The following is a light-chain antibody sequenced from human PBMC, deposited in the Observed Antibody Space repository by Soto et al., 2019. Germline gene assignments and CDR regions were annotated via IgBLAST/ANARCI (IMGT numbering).Light chain of an antibody. Sequence: DIQMTQSPSSLSASVGDRVTITCRASQSITSYLNWYQQKPGKAPKLLIYAASRSQSGVPSRFSGSGSGTDFTLSISSRQPEDFATYYCQQSYNPPYTFGQGTKLEIK. V-gene: IGKV1-39*01. CDR1: QSITSY. J-gene: IGKJ2*01. CDR3: QQSYNPPYT. CDR2: AAS.